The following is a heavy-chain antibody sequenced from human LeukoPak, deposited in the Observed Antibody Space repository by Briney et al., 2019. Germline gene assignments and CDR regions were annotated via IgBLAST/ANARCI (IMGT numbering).Heavy chain of an antibody. CDR1: GGTFNSYA. Sequence: GSSVKVSCKASGGTFNSYAISWVRQAPGQGLEWMGRIIPILGIANYAQKFQGRVTITADKSTSTAYMELSSLRSEDTAVYYCARDLHYDSSGYYYGADAFDIWGQGTMVTVSS. CDR3: ARDLHYDSSGYYYGADAFDI. J-gene: IGHJ3*02. V-gene: IGHV1-69*04. CDR2: IIPILGIA. D-gene: IGHD3-22*01.